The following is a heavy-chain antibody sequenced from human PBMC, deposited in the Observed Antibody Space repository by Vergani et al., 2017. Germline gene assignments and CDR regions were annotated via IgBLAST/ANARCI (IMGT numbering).Heavy chain of an antibody. CDR3: ARRGERWLQSDAFDI. CDR1: GYIFTSYW. J-gene: IGHJ3*02. V-gene: IGHV5-51*01. Sequence: EVQLVQSGAEVKKPGESLKISCKGSGYIFTSYWIGWVPQMPGKGLEWMGIIYPGDSDSRYSPSFQGQVTISADKSISTAYLQWSSLKASDTAMYYCARRGERWLQSDAFDIWGQGTMVTVSS. CDR2: IYPGDSDS. D-gene: IGHD5-24*01.